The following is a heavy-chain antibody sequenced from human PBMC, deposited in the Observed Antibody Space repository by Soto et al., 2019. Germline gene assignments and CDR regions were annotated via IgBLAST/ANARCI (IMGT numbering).Heavy chain of an antibody. V-gene: IGHV4-39*02. CDR2: FYYDGRT. CDR1: GASFSDANYY. D-gene: IGHD2-21*01. CDR3: ERRSHIVVAPT. J-gene: IGHJ4*02. Sequence: PSETLSLTCIVSGASFSDANYYWVWIRQPPGEGLEWIGSFYYDGRTYYNASLKSRVTISVDTSKNHFSLMLTSVTAADTAVYYCERRSHIVVAPTWGQGTPVTVSS.